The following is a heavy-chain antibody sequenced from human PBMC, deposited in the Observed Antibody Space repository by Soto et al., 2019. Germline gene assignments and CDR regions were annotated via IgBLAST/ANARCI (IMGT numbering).Heavy chain of an antibody. D-gene: IGHD3-16*02. Sequence: GGSLRLSCAASGFTFSSYAMSWVRQAPGKGLEWVSAISGSGGSTNYADSVKGRFTISRDNSKNTLYLQMNSLRAEDTAVYYCARAADYIWGSYRNWFDPWGQGTLVTVSS. V-gene: IGHV3-23*01. CDR2: ISGSGGST. CDR3: ARAADYIWGSYRNWFDP. J-gene: IGHJ5*02. CDR1: GFTFSSYA.